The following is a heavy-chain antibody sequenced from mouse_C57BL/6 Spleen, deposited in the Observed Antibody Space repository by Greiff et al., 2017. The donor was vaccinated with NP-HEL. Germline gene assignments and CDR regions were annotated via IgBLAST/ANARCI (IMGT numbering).Heavy chain of an antibody. V-gene: IGHV1-18*01. CDR1: GYTFTHYN. CDR2: INPNNGGT. J-gene: IGHJ4*01. CDR3: ARSGYSNYYAMDY. D-gene: IGHD2-5*01. Sequence: EVQLQQSGPELVKPGASVKIPCKASGYTFTHYNMDWVKQSHGKSLEWIGDINPNNGGTNYNQKFKGKATLTVDKSSSTAYMELRSLTSEDTAVYYCARSGYSNYYAMDYWGQGTSVTVSS.